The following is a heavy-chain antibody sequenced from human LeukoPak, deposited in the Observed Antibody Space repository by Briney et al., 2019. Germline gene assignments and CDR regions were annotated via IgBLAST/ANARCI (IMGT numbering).Heavy chain of an antibody. V-gene: IGHV3-7*01. CDR1: GFTFRDYW. CDR3: VRAGYTYGTLYL. CDR2: IKQDGGDK. D-gene: IGHD5-18*01. Sequence: GGSLRLSCAASGFTFRDYWMTWVRQAPGKGLEWVADIKQDGGDKNYVDSVKGRFTISRDNAKNSLYLQMDSLGAEDTAVYYCVRAGYTYGTLYLWGQGTLVTFSS. J-gene: IGHJ4*02.